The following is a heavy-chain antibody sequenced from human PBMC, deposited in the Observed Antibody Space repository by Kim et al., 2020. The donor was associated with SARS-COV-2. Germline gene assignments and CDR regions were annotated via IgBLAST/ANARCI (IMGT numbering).Heavy chain of an antibody. Sequence: AQGFTGRFVFSLDTSVSTAYLQISSLKAEDTAVYYCARPYCSGGSCPIDYWGQGTLVTVSS. CDR3: ARPYCSGGSCPIDY. D-gene: IGHD2-15*01. J-gene: IGHJ4*02. V-gene: IGHV7-4-1*02.